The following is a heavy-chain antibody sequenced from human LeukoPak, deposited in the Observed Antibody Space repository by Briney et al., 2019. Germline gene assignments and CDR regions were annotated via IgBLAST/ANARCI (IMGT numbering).Heavy chain of an antibody. J-gene: IGHJ6*03. D-gene: IGHD3-9*01. Sequence: NPSETLSLTCAVSGGSISSYYWSWIRQPAGKGLEWIGRIYTSGSTNYNPSLKSRVPMSVDTSKNQFSLKLSSVTAADTAVYYCAREDFDWLFLGYYYYYMDVWGKGTTVTISS. CDR2: IYTSGST. CDR3: AREDFDWLFLGYYYYYMDV. CDR1: GGSISSYY. V-gene: IGHV4-4*07.